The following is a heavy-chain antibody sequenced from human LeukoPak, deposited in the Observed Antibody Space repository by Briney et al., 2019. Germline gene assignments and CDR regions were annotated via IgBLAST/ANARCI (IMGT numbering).Heavy chain of an antibody. CDR2: ISSSGSTI. D-gene: IGHD6-13*01. Sequence: GGSLRLSCAASGFTFSSYEMNWVRQAPGKGLEWVSYISSSGSTIYYADSVKGRFTISRDNAKSSLYLQMNSLRAEDTAVYYCARMAGSSWYQDYWGQGTLVTVSS. CDR3: ARMAGSSWYQDY. CDR1: GFTFSSYE. J-gene: IGHJ4*02. V-gene: IGHV3-48*03.